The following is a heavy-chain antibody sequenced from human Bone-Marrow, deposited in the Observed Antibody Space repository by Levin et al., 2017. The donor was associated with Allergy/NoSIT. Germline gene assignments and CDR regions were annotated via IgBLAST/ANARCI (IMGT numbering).Heavy chain of an antibody. D-gene: IGHD6-19*01. CDR1: GGSISSSSYY. CDR3: ARSQESYSSGWYGEFDY. V-gene: IGHV4-39*01. Sequence: SETLSLTCTVSGGSISSSSYYWGWIRQPPGKGLEWIGSIYYSGSTYYNPSLKSRVTISVDTSKNQFSLKLSSVTAADTAVYYCARSQESYSSGWYGEFDYWGQGTLVTVSS. CDR2: IYYSGST. J-gene: IGHJ4*02.